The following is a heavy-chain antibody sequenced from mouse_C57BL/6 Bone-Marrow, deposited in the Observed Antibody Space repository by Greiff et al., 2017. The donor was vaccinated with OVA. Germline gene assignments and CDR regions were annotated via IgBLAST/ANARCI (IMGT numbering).Heavy chain of an antibody. CDR1: GYSITSDY. J-gene: IGHJ4*01. CDR2: ISYSGST. Sequence: EVQLKESGPGLAKPSQTLSLTCSVTGYSITSDYWNWIRKFPGNKLEYMGYISYSGSTYYNPSLKSRISITRDTSKNQYYLQLNSVTTEYTATYYCARGVYCGSNAMDYWGQGTSVTVSS. V-gene: IGHV3-8*01. D-gene: IGHD1-1*01. CDR3: ARGVYCGSNAMDY.